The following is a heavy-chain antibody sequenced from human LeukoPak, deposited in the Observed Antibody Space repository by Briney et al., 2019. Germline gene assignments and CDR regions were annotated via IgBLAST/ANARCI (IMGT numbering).Heavy chain of an antibody. Sequence: ASVKVSCKASGYTGYYMHWVRQAPGQGLEWMGWINPNSGGTNYAQKFQGRVTMTRDTSISTAYMELSRLRSDDTAVYYCASGYQLLYAFDIWGQGTMVTVSS. J-gene: IGHJ3*02. D-gene: IGHD2-2*01. CDR1: GYTGYY. CDR2: INPNSGGT. CDR3: ASGYQLLYAFDI. V-gene: IGHV1-2*02.